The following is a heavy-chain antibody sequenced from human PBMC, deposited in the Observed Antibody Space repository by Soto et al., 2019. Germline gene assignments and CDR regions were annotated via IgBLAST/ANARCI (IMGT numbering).Heavy chain of an antibody. CDR1: TFTFTSSA. CDR2: IVVGSGNT. Sequence: QMQRVQSGPEVKKPGTSVKVSCKASTFTFTSSAVQWVRQARGQRLEWIGWIVVGSGNTKYAQNFQERVTITRDMSSGTGYSDLSSLRSEDTAVYYCATHREGATYYFDYWGQGTLLTVSS. J-gene: IGHJ4*02. V-gene: IGHV1-58*01. CDR3: ATHREGATYYFDY. D-gene: IGHD1-26*01.